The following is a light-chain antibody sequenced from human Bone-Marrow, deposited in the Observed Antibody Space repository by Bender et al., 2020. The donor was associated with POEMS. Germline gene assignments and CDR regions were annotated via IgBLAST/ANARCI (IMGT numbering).Light chain of an antibody. CDR2: TNN. V-gene: IGLV1-44*01. CDR1: GSNIGGYP. J-gene: IGLJ3*02. Sequence: QSVLTQPPSVSGTPGQRVTISCSGSGSNIGGYPVNWYQQLPGTAPRLLIYTNNERHSGVPDRFSGSKSGTSASLAITGLQSDDEAIYFCVAWDASLNGWVFGGGTKLTVL. CDR3: VAWDASLNGWV.